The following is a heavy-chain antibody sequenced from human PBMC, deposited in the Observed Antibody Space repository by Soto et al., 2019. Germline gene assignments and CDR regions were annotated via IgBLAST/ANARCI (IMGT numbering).Heavy chain of an antibody. J-gene: IGHJ6*02. Sequence: ASVKVSCKVSGYTLTELSMHWVRQAPGKGLEWMGGFDPEDGETIYAQKFQGRVTMTEDTSTDTAYMELSSLRSEDTAVYYCATGVRTTPDEYHYYGMDVWGQGTTVTVSS. D-gene: IGHD4-17*01. CDR1: GYTLTELS. CDR3: ATGVRTTPDEYHYYGMDV. V-gene: IGHV1-24*01. CDR2: FDPEDGET.